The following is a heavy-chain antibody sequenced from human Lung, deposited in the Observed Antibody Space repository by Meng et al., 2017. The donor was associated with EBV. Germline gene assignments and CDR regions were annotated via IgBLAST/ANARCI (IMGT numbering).Heavy chain of an antibody. Sequence: QVQLVRSGADVKKPGASLKLSCKASGYSFTTYAMDWVRQAPGQRLEWMGWINAGNGNTKYSEKFQSRVTITRDTAASTAYMELSSLRSEDTAVYYCARTGCSSSSCYDYWGQGTLVTVSS. V-gene: IGHV1-3*01. CDR1: GYSFTTYA. CDR2: INAGNGNT. D-gene: IGHD2-2*01. CDR3: ARTGCSSSSCYDY. J-gene: IGHJ4*02.